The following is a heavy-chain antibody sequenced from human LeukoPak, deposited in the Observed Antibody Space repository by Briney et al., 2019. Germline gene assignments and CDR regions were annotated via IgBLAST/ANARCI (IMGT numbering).Heavy chain of an antibody. CDR2: IPYDGSNK. CDR1: GFTFSSYA. J-gene: IGHJ4*02. D-gene: IGHD3-22*01. V-gene: IGHV3-30-3*01. CDR3: PTGIYDSSGYYDY. Sequence: GGSLRLSSAASGFTFSSYAMHWVRQAPGKGLEWVAVIPYDGSNKYYADSVKGRFTISRDNSKNTLYLQMNSLRAEDTAVYYCPTGIYDSSGYYDYWGQGTLVTVSS.